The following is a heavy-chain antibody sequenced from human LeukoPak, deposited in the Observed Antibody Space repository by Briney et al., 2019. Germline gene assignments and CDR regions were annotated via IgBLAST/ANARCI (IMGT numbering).Heavy chain of an antibody. Sequence: GGSLRLSCAASGFTFSSYWMHWARQAPGKGLVWVSRINSDGSSTSYADSVKGRFTISRDNAKNTLYLQMNSLRAEDTAVYYCAREVGETYYYDSSGYYYDYWGQGTLVTVSS. CDR1: GFTFSSYW. CDR2: INSDGSST. J-gene: IGHJ4*02. CDR3: AREVGETYYYDSSGYYYDY. V-gene: IGHV3-74*01. D-gene: IGHD3-22*01.